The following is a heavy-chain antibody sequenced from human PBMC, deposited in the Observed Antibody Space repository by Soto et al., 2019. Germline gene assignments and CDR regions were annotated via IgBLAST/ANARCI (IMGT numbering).Heavy chain of an antibody. J-gene: IGHJ6*02. CDR1: GGTFSKYT. CDR3: ARDPLRGIVLVPAAEYYYYGMDV. V-gene: IGHV1-69*13. D-gene: IGHD2-2*01. Sequence: SVKVSCKAAGGTFSKYTISWVRQAPGQGLEWMGGIIPIFGTANYAQKFQGRVTITADESTSTAYMELSSLRSEDTAVYYCARDPLRGIVLVPAAEYYYYGMDVWG. CDR2: IIPIFGTA.